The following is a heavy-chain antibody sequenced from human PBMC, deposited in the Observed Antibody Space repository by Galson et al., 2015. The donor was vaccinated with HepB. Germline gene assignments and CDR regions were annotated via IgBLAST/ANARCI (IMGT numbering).Heavy chain of an antibody. V-gene: IGHV3-15*01. CDR2: IKTKIDGGTT. CDR1: GFTFGSTW. D-gene: IGHD5-12*01. J-gene: IGHJ4*02. CDR3: VFLRGYDLKPLDY. Sequence: SLRLSCAGSGFTFGSTWMSWVRQAPGKGLEWVGRIKTKIDGGTTDYATPVKGRFTISRDDSKNTLYLQMNSLRAEDTAVYYCVFLRGYDLKPLDYWGQGTLVTVSS.